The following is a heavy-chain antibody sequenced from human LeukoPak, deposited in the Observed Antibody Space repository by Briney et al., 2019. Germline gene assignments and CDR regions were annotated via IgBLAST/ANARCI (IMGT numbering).Heavy chain of an antibody. V-gene: IGHV3-7*01. Sequence: GGSLRLSCAASGFTFSTYRMSWVRQAPGKGLEWVANIKQDGSEKHYVDSVKGRFTISRDNAKNSLYLQMSSLRAEDTAVYYCTLLPGGGNRYYFDYWGQGTLVTVSS. CDR3: TLLPGGGNRYYFDY. J-gene: IGHJ4*02. CDR1: GFTFSTYR. D-gene: IGHD4-23*01. CDR2: IKQDGSEK.